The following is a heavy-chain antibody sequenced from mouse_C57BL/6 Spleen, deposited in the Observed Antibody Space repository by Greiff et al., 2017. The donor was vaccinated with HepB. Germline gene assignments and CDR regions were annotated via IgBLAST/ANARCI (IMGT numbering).Heavy chain of an antibody. V-gene: IGHV1-69*01. CDR3: ERKGLYCGSSYWYFDV. D-gene: IGHD1-1*01. CDR2: IDPSDSHT. J-gene: IGHJ1*03. Sequence: VQLQQPGAELVMPGASVKLSCKASGYTFTSYWMHWVKQRPGQGLEWIGEIDPSDSHTNYNQKFKGKSTLTVDKSSSTAYMQLSSLTSEDSAVYYCERKGLYCGSSYWYFDVWGTGTTVTVSS. CDR1: GYTFTSYW.